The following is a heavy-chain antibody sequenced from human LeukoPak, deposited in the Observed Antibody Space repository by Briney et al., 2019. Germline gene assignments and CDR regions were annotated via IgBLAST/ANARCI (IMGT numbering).Heavy chain of an antibody. CDR3: ARDLELERNRWNYFES. Sequence: GASVKVSCKTSGYTFSNFGISWVRQAPGQGLEWMGWISGNNDNPNYEQKFQGRFSVTTDSSTSTAYMELRNLRSDDTAVYYCARDLELERNRWNYFESWGQGTLVTVSS. CDR1: GYTFSNFG. D-gene: IGHD1-1*01. V-gene: IGHV1-18*01. CDR2: ISGNNDNP. J-gene: IGHJ4*02.